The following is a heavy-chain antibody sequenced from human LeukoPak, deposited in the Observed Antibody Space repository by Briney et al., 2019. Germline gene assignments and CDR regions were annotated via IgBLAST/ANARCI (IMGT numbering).Heavy chain of an antibody. CDR1: GCTFTSYP. D-gene: IGHD4-17*01. V-gene: IGHV1-18*01. CDR2: ITTYNGNT. CDR3: ARGYDYGDYVGDFDY. J-gene: IGHJ4*02. Sequence: ASVKVSCKASGCTFTSYPISWVRQAPGQGLEWMGWITTYNGNTKYAQKLQGRVTMTTDTSTSTVYMELRGLRSDDTAVYYCARGYDYGDYVGDFDYWGQGTLVTVSS.